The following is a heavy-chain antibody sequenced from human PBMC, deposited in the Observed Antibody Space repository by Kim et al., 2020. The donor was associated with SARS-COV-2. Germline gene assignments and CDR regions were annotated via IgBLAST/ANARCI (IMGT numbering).Heavy chain of an antibody. J-gene: IGHJ4*02. V-gene: IGHV4-34*01. D-gene: IGHD2-2*01. CDR3: AAPNDIVVVPAAFALAW. CDR1: GGSLSGYY. Sequence: SETLSLTCAVYGGSLSGYYWRWIHQPPGKGLEWIGEINHSGSTNYNPSLKSRVTISVDTSKNQFSLKLSPVTAADTAVYYCAAPNDIVVVPAAFALAWWGQRTLVTVSS. CDR2: INHSGST.